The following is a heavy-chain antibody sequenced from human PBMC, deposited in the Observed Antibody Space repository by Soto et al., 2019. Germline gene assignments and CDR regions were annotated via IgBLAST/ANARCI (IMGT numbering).Heavy chain of an antibody. CDR1: GFSFSRFW. D-gene: IGHD5-18*01. V-gene: IGHV3-74*01. Sequence: GGSLRLSCVASGFSFSRFWMHWVRRVPGKGLVRVSRITGDGAITTYADSVRGRFTISRDNAKSTVYLQMDSLRAEDTAVYYCATLNSFGSDYWGQGTPVTVSS. CDR3: ATLNSFGSDY. CDR2: ITGDGAIT. J-gene: IGHJ4*02.